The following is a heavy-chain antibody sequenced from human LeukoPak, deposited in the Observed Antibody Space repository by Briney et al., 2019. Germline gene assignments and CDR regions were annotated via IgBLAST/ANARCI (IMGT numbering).Heavy chain of an antibody. Sequence: SVKVSCKASGGTFSSYAISWVRQAPGQGLEWMGGIIPIFGTANYAQKFQGRVTITADESTSTAYMELSSLRSEDTAVYYCCSYYYVSSGYYYGPFDYWGQGTLVTVSS. CDR1: GGTFSSYA. CDR2: IIPIFGTA. CDR3: CSYYYVSSGYYYGPFDY. V-gene: IGHV1-69*13. J-gene: IGHJ4*02. D-gene: IGHD3-22*01.